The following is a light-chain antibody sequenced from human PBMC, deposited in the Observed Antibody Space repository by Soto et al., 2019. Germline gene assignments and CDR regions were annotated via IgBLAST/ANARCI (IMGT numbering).Light chain of an antibody. Sequence: QSALTQPASVSGSPGQSITISCTGTSSDVGGYNYVSWYQQYPGKAPKLMIYEVSNRPSGVSNRFSGSKSGNTASLTVSGLQAEDEADYYCCSYTSSSTLVFGGGTKLTVL. J-gene: IGLJ3*02. V-gene: IGLV2-14*01. CDR2: EVS. CDR1: SSDVGGYNY. CDR3: CSYTSSSTLV.